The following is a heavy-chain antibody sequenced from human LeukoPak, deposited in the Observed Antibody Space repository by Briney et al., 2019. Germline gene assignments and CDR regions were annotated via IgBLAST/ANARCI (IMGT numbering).Heavy chain of an antibody. Sequence: TAETLSLTCAVYGVSFSGYYWSWIRQPPGKGLEWIEEINHSGSTNYNPSLKSRVTISVDTSKNQFSLKLSSVTAADTAVYYCTGYSSSWPPGFDYWGQGTLVTVSS. CDR1: GVSFSGYY. V-gene: IGHV4-34*01. CDR2: INHSGST. J-gene: IGHJ4*02. D-gene: IGHD6-13*01. CDR3: TGYSSSWPPGFDY.